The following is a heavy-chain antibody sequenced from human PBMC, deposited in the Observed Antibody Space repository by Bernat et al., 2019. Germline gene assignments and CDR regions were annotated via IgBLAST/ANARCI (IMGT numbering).Heavy chain of an antibody. D-gene: IGHD2-2*01. CDR1: GFTFSSYA. V-gene: IGHV3-23*01. J-gene: IGHJ1*01. CDR3: AKDRAVGYCSSTSCHPFQH. Sequence: EVQLLESGGGLVQPGGSLRLSCAASGFTFSSYAMSWVRQAPGKGLEWVSAISGSGGSTYYADSVKGRFTISRDNSKNTLYLQMNSLRAEDTAVYYCAKDRAVGYCSSTSCHPFQHWGQGTLVTVSS. CDR2: ISGSGGST.